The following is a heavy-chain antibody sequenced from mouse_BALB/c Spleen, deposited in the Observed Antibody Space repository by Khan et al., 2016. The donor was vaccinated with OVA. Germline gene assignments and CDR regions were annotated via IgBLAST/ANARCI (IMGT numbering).Heavy chain of an antibody. V-gene: IGHV1S81*02. CDR1: GYTFTSYW. CDR3: ARVITRDY. J-gene: IGHJ2*01. D-gene: IGHD6-1*01. CDR2: INPSKGRT. Sequence: QVQLQQPGAELVKPGASVKLSCKASGYTFTSYWMHWVKQRPGQGLEWIGEINPSKGRTNYNEKVKSKATLTVDKSSSTAYMQISSPISEDSAGYYVARVITRDYWGQGTTLTVSS.